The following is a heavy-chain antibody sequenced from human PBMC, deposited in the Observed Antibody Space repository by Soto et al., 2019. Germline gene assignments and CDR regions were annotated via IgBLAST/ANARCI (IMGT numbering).Heavy chain of an antibody. D-gene: IGHD2-15*01. CDR2: INHSGST. CDR1: GGSFSGFY. J-gene: IGHJ2*01. CDR3: VSKLRSRTGGSCTWYFEL. Sequence: QVQLQQWGAGLLKPSETLSLTCAVYGGSFSGFYWSWIRQPPGKGLEWIGEINHSGSTNYNPSLRSRVTISGDTPKTQFSPQLTSVTAAATAAYYCVSKLRSRTGGSCTWYFELWGRGALVTVSS. V-gene: IGHV4-34*01.